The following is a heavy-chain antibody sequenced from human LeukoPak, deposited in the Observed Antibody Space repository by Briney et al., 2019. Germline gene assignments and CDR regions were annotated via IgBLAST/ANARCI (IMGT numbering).Heavy chain of an antibody. CDR1: GYTFSSYG. J-gene: IGHJ3*01. CDR2: IRFDGTIK. Sequence: GGSLRLSCAASGYTFSSYGMHWVRQAPGKGLEWVAFIRFDGTIKDYADSVKGRFTISRDNSKNTLYLQLNSLRAEDTAVYYCARRYCSTCPTGHAFDLWGQGTMVTVSS. V-gene: IGHV3-30*02. D-gene: IGHD2-2*01. CDR3: ARRYCSTCPTGHAFDL.